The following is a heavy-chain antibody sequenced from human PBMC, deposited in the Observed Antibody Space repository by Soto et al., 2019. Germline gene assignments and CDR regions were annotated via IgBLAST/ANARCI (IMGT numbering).Heavy chain of an antibody. V-gene: IGHV3-23*01. Sequence: GGSLRLSCAASGFIFENFGMSWVRQAPGKGLEWISSISGSGFKKYYADSVKGRFTISRDDSKSTVYLELNNLSAEDTAVYHCAKNQGVELVPLATVDWFDPWGQGSVVTVSS. J-gene: IGHJ5*02. CDR2: ISGSGFKK. CDR1: GFIFENFG. CDR3: AKNQGVELVPLATVDWFDP. D-gene: IGHD1-26*01.